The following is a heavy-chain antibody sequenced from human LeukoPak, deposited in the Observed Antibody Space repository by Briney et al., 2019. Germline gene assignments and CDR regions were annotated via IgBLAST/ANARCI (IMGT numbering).Heavy chain of an antibody. Sequence: GGSLRLSCAASRFTFNNYWMTWVRRAPGEGVEGAAQIREDGGEKYYVDSVKGRFTISRDNAKSSVYLQMNSLRAEDTGVYYCARDKEKGSTSGSSFHLWGQGTMVTVSS. CDR2: IREDGGEK. CDR1: RFTFNNYW. CDR3: ARDKEKGSTSGSSFHL. J-gene: IGHJ3*01. D-gene: IGHD1-26*01. V-gene: IGHV3-7*01.